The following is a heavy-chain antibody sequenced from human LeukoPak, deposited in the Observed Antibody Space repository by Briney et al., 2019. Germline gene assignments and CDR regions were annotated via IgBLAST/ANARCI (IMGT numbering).Heavy chain of an antibody. D-gene: IGHD4-17*01. V-gene: IGHV3-7*01. CDR3: AKVMSGDDYGDEPFDY. CDR2: IKQDGSEK. CDR1: ADSISSSKW. J-gene: IGHJ4*02. Sequence: PSGTLSLTCAVSADSISSSKWWSWVRQAPGKGLEWVANIKQDGSEKYYVDSVKGRFTISRDNAKNTLYLQMNSLRAEDTAVYYCAKVMSGDDYGDEPFDYWGQGTLVTVSS.